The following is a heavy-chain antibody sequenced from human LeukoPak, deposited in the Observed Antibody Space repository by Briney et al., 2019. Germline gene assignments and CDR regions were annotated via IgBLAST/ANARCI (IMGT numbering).Heavy chain of an antibody. CDR2: FDPEDGET. CDR1: GYTLTELS. V-gene: IGHV1-24*01. CDR3: ATHIYGSGSYYPDY. Sequence: GASVKVSCKVSGYTLTELSKHWVRQAPGKGLEWMGGFDPEDGETIYAQKFQGRVTMTEDTSTDTAYMELSSLRSENTAVYYCATHIYGSGSYYPDYWGQGTLVTVSS. J-gene: IGHJ4*02. D-gene: IGHD3-10*01.